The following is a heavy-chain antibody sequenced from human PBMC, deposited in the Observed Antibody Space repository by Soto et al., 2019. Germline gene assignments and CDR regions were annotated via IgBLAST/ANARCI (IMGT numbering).Heavy chain of an antibody. CDR3: ARDRTTWGTDRDTWFDP. Sequence: QVQLVQSGAEVKKPGASVKVSCKASGYTFTSYGISWVRQAPGQGLEWMGWISAYNGNTNYAQKLQGRVTMTTDTSTSTAYMELRGLRSDDTAVYYCARDRTTWGTDRDTWFDPWGQGTLVTVSS. CDR1: GYTFTSYG. CDR2: ISAYNGNT. V-gene: IGHV1-18*01. D-gene: IGHD1-26*01. J-gene: IGHJ5*02.